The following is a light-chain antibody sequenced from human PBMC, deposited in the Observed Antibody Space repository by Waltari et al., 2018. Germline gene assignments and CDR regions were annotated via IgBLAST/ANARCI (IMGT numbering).Light chain of an antibody. CDR3: QQYYITPLS. Sequence: DIVMTKSQDSLAVSLGESATINCKSSQSVLYSSDNRNYLAWYPQKPGQPPNLLIYWASTRESGVPDRFSGSGSGTDFTLTISSLQAEDVAVYYCQQYYITPLSFGGGTKVEIK. CDR1: QSVLYSSDNRNY. J-gene: IGKJ4*01. CDR2: WAS. V-gene: IGKV4-1*01.